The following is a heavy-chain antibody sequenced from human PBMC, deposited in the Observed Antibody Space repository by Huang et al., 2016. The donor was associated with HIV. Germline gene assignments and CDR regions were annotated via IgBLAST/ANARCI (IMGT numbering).Heavy chain of an antibody. Sequence: QVQLVQSGAEVKKPGASVKISCKASGDTFRNDYIHWVRQAPGEGLEWMGVINPGGRSATYAQRFQGRVTMTRDTSTSPIYMEVSSLKSEDTAMYYCARGVMRGSGIYYLDYWGQGTVVTVSS. CDR1: GDTFRNDY. CDR3: ARGVMRGSGIYYLDY. V-gene: IGHV1-46*01. D-gene: IGHD3-10*01. CDR2: INPGGRSA. J-gene: IGHJ4*02.